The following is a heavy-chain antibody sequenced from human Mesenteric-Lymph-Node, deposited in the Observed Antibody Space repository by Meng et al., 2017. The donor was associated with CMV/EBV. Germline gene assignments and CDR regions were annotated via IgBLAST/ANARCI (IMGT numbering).Heavy chain of an antibody. CDR2: ISGSAIDT. J-gene: IGHJ4*02. V-gene: IGHV3-23*01. Sequence: GGSLRLSCTASGFAFGSYAMSWVRQAPGKGLEWVSGISGSAIDTHYADSVKGRFTISRDNARNSLFLQMNSLRAEDTAVYYCVRDRDILTGPYYFGHWGQGTLVTVSS. CDR1: GFAFGSYA. D-gene: IGHD3-9*01. CDR3: VRDRDILTGPYYFGH.